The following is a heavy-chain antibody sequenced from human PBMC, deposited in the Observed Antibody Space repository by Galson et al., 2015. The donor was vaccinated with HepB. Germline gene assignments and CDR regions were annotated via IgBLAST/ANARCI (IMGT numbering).Heavy chain of an antibody. D-gene: IGHD3-3*01. CDR1: GFTYSTYS. CDR2: ISRSSSAI. Sequence: SLRLSCAASGFTYSTYSMHWVRQAPGKGLEWVSYISRSSSAIYYADSVKGRFTISRDNAKNSLSLQMNSLRVEDTAVYYCARSRFDFWSGYDYYMDVWGKGTTVTVSS. CDR3: ARSRFDFWSGYDYYMDV. J-gene: IGHJ6*03. V-gene: IGHV3-48*01.